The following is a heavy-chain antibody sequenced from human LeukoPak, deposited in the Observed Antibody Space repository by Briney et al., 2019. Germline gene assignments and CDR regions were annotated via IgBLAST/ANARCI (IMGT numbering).Heavy chain of an antibody. Sequence: PGGSLRLSCAASGFTFSDYYMSWIRQAPGKGLEWVSYISSSGSTIYYADSVKGRFTISRDNAKNSLYLQMNSLRAEDTAVYYCARAYYDYVWGSYRPRPWKVFDYWGQGTLVTVSS. J-gene: IGHJ4*02. D-gene: IGHD3-16*02. V-gene: IGHV3-11*01. CDR1: GFTFSDYY. CDR3: ARAYYDYVWGSYRPRPWKVFDY. CDR2: ISSSGSTI.